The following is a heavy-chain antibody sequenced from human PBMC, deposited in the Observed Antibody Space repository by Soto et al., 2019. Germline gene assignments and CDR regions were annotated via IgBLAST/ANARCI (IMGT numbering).Heavy chain of an antibody. D-gene: IGHD2-15*01. J-gene: IGHJ4*02. CDR1: GFTFTSYW. CDR3: SRLSQGAPGGSQ. CDR2: INQDGSEK. Sequence: EVQLVESGGGLVQPGGSLRLSCVASGFTFTSYWMTWARQAPGKGLEWLAKINQDGSEKNYVASVWGRFTISRDNAKNSLFLQMDSLRTEDTAVYFCSRLSQGAPGGSQWGQGTRVTVSS. V-gene: IGHV3-7*03.